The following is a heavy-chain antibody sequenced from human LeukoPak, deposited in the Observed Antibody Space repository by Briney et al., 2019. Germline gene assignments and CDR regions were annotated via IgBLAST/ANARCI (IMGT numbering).Heavy chain of an antibody. V-gene: IGHV3-23*01. CDR3: AKDPPTSGTTFDY. D-gene: IGHD1-1*01. CDR2: TSGSGGST. CDR1: GFTFSSYA. Sequence: GGSLRLSCAASGFTFSSYAMSWVRQAPGKGLEWVSTTSGSGGSTYYADSVKGRFTISRDNSKNTLYLQMSSLRAEDTAVYYCAKDPPTSGTTFDYWGQGTLVTVSS. J-gene: IGHJ4*02.